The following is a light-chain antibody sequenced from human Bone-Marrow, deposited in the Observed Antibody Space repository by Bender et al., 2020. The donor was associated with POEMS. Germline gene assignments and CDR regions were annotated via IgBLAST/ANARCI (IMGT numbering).Light chain of an antibody. Sequence: QSALTQPASVSGSPGQSITISCTGTSSDVSGFNYVSWYQQHPGKVPKLMIYEVSQRPSGVPDRFSGSKSGNTASLTVSGLQPEDEADYYCASYAGSKHVFGTGTKVTVL. V-gene: IGLV2-8*01. CDR1: SSDVSGFNY. CDR3: ASYAGSKHV. CDR2: EVS. J-gene: IGLJ1*01.